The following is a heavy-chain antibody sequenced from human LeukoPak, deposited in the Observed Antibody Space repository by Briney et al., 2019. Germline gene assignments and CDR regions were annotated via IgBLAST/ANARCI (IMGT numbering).Heavy chain of an antibody. Sequence: PSETLSLTCTVSGGSISSYYWSWIRQPPGKGLEWIGYIYYSGSTNYNPSLKSRVTISVDTSKNQSSLKLSSVTAADTAVYYCARDSRYCSSTSCSYNWFDPWGQGTLVTVSS. CDR2: IYYSGST. V-gene: IGHV4-59*01. CDR1: GGSISSYY. CDR3: ARDSRYCSSTSCSYNWFDP. D-gene: IGHD2-2*01. J-gene: IGHJ5*02.